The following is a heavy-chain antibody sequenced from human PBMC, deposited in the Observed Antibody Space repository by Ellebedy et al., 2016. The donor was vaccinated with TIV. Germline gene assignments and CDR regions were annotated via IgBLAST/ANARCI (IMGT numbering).Heavy chain of an antibody. J-gene: IGHJ5*02. CDR2: VNPDRGYT. CDR1: GYNFSTYD. D-gene: IGHD2-21*01. V-gene: IGHV1-8*01. Sequence: AASVKVSCKASGYNFSTYDFSWLRQATGQGLEWMGWVNPDRGYTGYAQKFQGGVIMTRNTSINTAYMELSGLTSDDTAVYYCARGRGPPPHNWFDRWGQGTLVTVSS. CDR3: ARGRGPPPHNWFDR.